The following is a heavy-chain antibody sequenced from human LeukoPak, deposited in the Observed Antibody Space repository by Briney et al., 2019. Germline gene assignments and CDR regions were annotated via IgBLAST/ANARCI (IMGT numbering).Heavy chain of an antibody. Sequence: GVSLRLSCAASGFTFSDYYMSWIRQAPGKGLEWVSYISSSGSTIYYADSVKGRFTISRDNAKNSLYLQMNSLRAEDTAVYYCAREGLLLWFGELRREFDYRGQGTLVTVSS. J-gene: IGHJ4*02. D-gene: IGHD3-10*01. V-gene: IGHV3-11*01. CDR2: ISSSGSTI. CDR1: GFTFSDYY. CDR3: AREGLLLWFGELRREFDY.